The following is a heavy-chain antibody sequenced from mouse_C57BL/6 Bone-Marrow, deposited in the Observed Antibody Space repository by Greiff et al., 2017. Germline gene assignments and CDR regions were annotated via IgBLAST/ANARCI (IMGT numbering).Heavy chain of an antibody. CDR1: GYTFTSYG. CDR2: IYPRSGNT. CDR3: ARELITTVVARAY. D-gene: IGHD1-1*01. Sequence: SGAELARPGASVKLSCKASGYTFTSYGISWVKQRTGQGLEWIGEIYPRSGNTYYNEKFKGKATLTADKSSSTAYMELRSLTSEDSAVYFCARELITTVVARAYGGQGTTLTVSS. J-gene: IGHJ2*01. V-gene: IGHV1-81*01.